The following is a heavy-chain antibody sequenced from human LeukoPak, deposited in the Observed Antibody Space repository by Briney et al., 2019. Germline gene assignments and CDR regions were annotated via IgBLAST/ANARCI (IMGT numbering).Heavy chain of an antibody. J-gene: IGHJ4*02. CDR1: GYTFTGYY. CDR3: AKDQQGDLDY. Sequence: ASVKVSCKASGYTFTGYYMHWVRQAPGQEREWMGWINPSSGGTNYAQKFQGRVTMTRDTSISTAYMELSRLRSDDTAVYYCAKDQQGDLDYWGQGTLVTVSS. D-gene: IGHD6-13*01. CDR2: INPSSGGT. V-gene: IGHV1-2*02.